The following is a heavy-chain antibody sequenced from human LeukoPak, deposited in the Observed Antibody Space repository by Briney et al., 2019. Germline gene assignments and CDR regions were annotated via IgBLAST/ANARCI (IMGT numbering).Heavy chain of an antibody. CDR1: GYSISSGYY. J-gene: IGHJ4*02. Sequence: SETLSLTCAVSGYSISSGYYRGWIRPPPGKGLEWIGSIYHSGSTYYNPSLKSRVTISVDTSKNQFSLKLSSVTAADTAVYYCARHGVMIVVADFDYWGQGTLVTVSS. V-gene: IGHV4-38-2*01. CDR2: IYHSGST. CDR3: ARHGVMIVVADFDY. D-gene: IGHD3-22*01.